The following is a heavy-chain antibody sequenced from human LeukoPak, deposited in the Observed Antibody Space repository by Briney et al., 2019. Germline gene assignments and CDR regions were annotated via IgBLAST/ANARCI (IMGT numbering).Heavy chain of an antibody. J-gene: IGHJ3*01. V-gene: IGHV3-66*01. Sequence: GGSLRLSCAASGFTVSSHYMNWVRQAPGKGLQWVSVLYSDGTTYYADSVKGRFTISRDNSRSTLYLQMNSLRAEDTAVYFCARVAYYRVTADQITDAFDVWGRGTAVTVSS. D-gene: IGHD2-21*02. CDR1: GFTVSSHY. CDR3: ARVAYYRVTADQITDAFDV. CDR2: LYSDGTT.